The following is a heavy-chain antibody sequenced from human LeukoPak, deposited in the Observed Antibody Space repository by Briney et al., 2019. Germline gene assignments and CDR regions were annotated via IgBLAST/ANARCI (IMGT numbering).Heavy chain of an antibody. Sequence: ASVKVSCKASGYTLTGYYIHWVRQAPGQGLEWMGWINPNSGGTNYAQKFQGRVTMTRDTSISTTYMELSGLRSDDTAVYFCARGPRNDPWGQGTLVTVSS. CDR3: ARGPRNDP. CDR1: GYTLTGYY. D-gene: IGHD1-14*01. V-gene: IGHV1-2*02. CDR2: INPNSGGT. J-gene: IGHJ5*02.